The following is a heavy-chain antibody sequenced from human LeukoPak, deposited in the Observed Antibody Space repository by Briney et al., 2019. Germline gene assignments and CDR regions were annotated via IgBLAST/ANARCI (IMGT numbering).Heavy chain of an antibody. CDR2: ISYDGSNK. J-gene: IGHJ3*02. CDR1: GFTFSSYA. V-gene: IGHV3-30-3*01. CDR3: AKDIYDFWSGYLHDAFDI. Sequence: GGSLRLSCAASGFTFSSYAMHWVRQAPGKGLEWVAVISYDGSNKYYADSVKGRFTISRDNSKNTLYLQMNSLRAEDTAVYYCAKDIYDFWSGYLHDAFDIWGQGTMVTVSS. D-gene: IGHD3-3*01.